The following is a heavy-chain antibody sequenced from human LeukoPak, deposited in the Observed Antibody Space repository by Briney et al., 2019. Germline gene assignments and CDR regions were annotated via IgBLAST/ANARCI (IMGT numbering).Heavy chain of an antibody. CDR3: ARDQPLTVSTWGYFYYYMDV. D-gene: IGHD4-17*01. J-gene: IGHJ6*03. CDR1: GFTFSSYS. V-gene: IGHV3-7*01. Sequence: GGSLRLSCAASGFTFSSYSMNWVRQAPGKGLEWVANIKQDGVDKYYVDSVKGRFTISRDNAKNSLYLQMNSLRAEDTAVYFCARDQPLTVSTWGYFYYYMDVWGRGTTVTVSS. CDR2: IKQDGVDK.